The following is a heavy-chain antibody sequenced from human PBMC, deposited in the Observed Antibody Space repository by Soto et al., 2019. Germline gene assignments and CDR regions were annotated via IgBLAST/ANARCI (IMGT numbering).Heavy chain of an antibody. CDR1: GFTVSSNY. J-gene: IGHJ5*02. CDR2: IYSNGST. CDR3: VRSYSGTYGCFDP. D-gene: IGHD1-26*01. Sequence: PGGSLRLSCAASGFTVSSNYMSWVRQAPGKGLEWVSVIYSNGSTYYADSVKGRFIISRDNAKNTLYLQMNILRAEDTAVYYCVRSYSGTYGCFDPWGQGTLVTVSS. V-gene: IGHV3-53*01.